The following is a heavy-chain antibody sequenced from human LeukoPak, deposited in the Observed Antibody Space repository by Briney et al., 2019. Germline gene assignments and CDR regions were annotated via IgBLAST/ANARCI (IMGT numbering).Heavy chain of an antibody. CDR3: AKDFKVRGANDY. CDR2: ISSSSSYI. J-gene: IGHJ4*02. Sequence: GGSLRLSCAASGFTFSSYSMNWVRQAPGKGLEWVSSISSSSSYIYYADSVKGRFTISRDNSKNTLYLQMNSLRAEDTAVYYCAKDFKVRGANDYGGQGTLVTVSS. CDR1: GFTFSSYS. V-gene: IGHV3-21*04. D-gene: IGHD3-10*01.